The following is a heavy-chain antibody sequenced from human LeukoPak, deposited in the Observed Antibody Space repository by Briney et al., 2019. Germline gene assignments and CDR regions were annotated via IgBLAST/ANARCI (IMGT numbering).Heavy chain of an antibody. CDR1: GGSFSGYY. V-gene: IGHV4-34*01. Sequence: KPSETQSLTCAVYGGSFSGYYWSWIRQPPGKGLEWIGEINHSGSTNYNPSLKSRVTISVDTSKNQFSLKLSSVTAADTAVYYCARQEAADCDFWSGPDLNWFDPWGQGTLVTVSS. D-gene: IGHD3-3*01. J-gene: IGHJ5*02. CDR2: INHSGST. CDR3: ARQEAADCDFWSGPDLNWFDP.